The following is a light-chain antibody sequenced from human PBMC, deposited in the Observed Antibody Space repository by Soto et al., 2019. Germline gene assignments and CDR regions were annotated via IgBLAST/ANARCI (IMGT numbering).Light chain of an antibody. CDR1: QNINSH. J-gene: IGKJ2*01. V-gene: IGKV1-39*01. Sequence: DIQMTQSPSSLSASIGDRVTITCRASQNINSHLNWYQQKPGKAPRVVIYAASRLESGVPSRFSGRLSGTELSLTIRSLEPEDFATYYGQQRHITTLFTFGEGTKLEIK. CDR3: QQRHITTLFT. CDR2: AAS.